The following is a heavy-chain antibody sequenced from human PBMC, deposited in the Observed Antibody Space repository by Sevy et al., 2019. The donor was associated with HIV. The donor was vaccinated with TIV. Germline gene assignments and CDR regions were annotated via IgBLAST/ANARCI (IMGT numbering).Heavy chain of an antibody. CDR1: DFSVSSNY. CDR2: IYTGGTT. D-gene: IGHD7-27*01. V-gene: IGHV3-53*01. CDR3: AREVEAKLGSAFDI. J-gene: IGHJ3*02. Sequence: GGSLRLSCAASDFSVSSNYMTWVRQAPGKGLEWISVIYTGGTTHYADSVKGRFTISRDNSKNTLYLQMNRLRVEDTAIYFCAREVEAKLGSAFDIWGQGNMVTVSS.